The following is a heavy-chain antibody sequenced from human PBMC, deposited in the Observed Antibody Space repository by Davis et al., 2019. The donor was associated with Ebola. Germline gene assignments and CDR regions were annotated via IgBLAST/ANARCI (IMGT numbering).Heavy chain of an antibody. V-gene: IGHV4-39*02. CDR2: IFYSGIT. D-gene: IGHD2-21*01. CDR1: GDSISSGLYF. J-gene: IGHJ4*02. CDR3: ANSPALNCGGACFTPGALDE. Sequence: SETLSLTCTVSGDSISSGLYFWGWVRQSPGKGLEWIGSIFYSGITQYNPSLKSRVTLSVDLSKNRVSLSLRSATAADTAVYYCANSPALNCGGACFTPGALDEWGQGILVTVPA.